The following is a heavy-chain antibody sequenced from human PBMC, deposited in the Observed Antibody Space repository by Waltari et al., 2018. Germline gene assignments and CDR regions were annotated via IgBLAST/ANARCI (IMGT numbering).Heavy chain of an antibody. D-gene: IGHD2-15*01. CDR3: ASQSTTLFDY. CDR2: IWHDGSNE. Sequence: QVQLVESGGGVVQPGRSLRLSGAASGFSVRRFGMHWVRQAPGKGLEWVAVIWHDGSNEYYVDSVKGRFTISRDNSKNTLYLQMNSLRAEDSAVYYCASQSTTLFDYWGQGTLVTVSS. CDR1: GFSVRRFG. J-gene: IGHJ4*02. V-gene: IGHV3-33*01.